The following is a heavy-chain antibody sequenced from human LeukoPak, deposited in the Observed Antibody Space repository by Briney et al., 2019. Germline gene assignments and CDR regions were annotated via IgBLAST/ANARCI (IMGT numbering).Heavy chain of an antibody. CDR2: ISGSGGST. CDR1: GFTFSSYA. J-gene: IGHJ4*02. Sequence: GGSLRLSCAASGFTFSSYAMSWVRQAPGKGLEWVSAISGSGGSTYYADSVKGRFTISRDNSKNTLYLQMNSLRAEDTAVYYCASNVAVAALRAPVRVDYWGQGTLVTVSS. CDR3: ASNVAVAALRAPVRVDY. V-gene: IGHV3-23*01. D-gene: IGHD6-19*01.